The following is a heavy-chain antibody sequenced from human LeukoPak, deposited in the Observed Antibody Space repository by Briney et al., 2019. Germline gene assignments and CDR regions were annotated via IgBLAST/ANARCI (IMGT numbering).Heavy chain of an antibody. CDR1: GFTFDDYA. V-gene: IGHV3-9*01. CDR2: ISWNSGSI. J-gene: IGHJ3*02. Sequence: PGGSLRLSCAASGFTFDDYAMHWVRQAPGKGLEWVSGISWNSGSIGYADSVKGRFTISRDNAKNSLYLQMNSLRAEDTALYYCAKDSYYYDSSGYLLSVAFDIWGQGTMVTVSS. CDR3: AKDSYYYDSSGYLLSVAFDI. D-gene: IGHD3-22*01.